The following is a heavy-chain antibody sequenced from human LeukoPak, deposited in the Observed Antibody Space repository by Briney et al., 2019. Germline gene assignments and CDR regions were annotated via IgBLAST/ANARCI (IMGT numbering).Heavy chain of an antibody. D-gene: IGHD6-13*01. V-gene: IGHV3-33*01. Sequence: HPGGSLRLSCAASGFTFSSYGMHWVRQAPGKGLEWVAVIWYDGSNKYYADSVKGRFTISRDNSKNTLYLQMNSLRAEDTAVYYCVREKQQLVLDWYFDLWGRGTLVTVSS. CDR2: IWYDGSNK. CDR3: VREKQQLVLDWYFDL. CDR1: GFTFSSYG. J-gene: IGHJ2*01.